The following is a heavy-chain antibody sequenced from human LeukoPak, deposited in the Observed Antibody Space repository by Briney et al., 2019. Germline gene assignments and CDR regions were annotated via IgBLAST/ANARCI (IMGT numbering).Heavy chain of an antibody. CDR3: ARARDCTTTSCCFPPDMYFDF. V-gene: IGHV1-46*01. D-gene: IGHD2-2*01. CDR1: GYTLTELS. Sequence: ASVTVSCKVSGYTLTELSMHWVRQAPGQGLEWMGIINPSGGSTIYAQKFQGRVTKTRDTSTSTFYMQLSSLRPEDTAVYYCARARDCTTTSCCFPPDMYFDFWAQGTLVTVSS. CDR2: INPSGGST. J-gene: IGHJ4*02.